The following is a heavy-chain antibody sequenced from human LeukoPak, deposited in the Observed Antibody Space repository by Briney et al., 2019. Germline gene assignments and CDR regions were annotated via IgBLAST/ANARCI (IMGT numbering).Heavy chain of an antibody. D-gene: IGHD6-19*01. CDR2: VYATGTT. CDR3: ARVGSGGAWFDF. Sequence: SETLSLACTVSSGSITGYYWSWIRQPPGKGLEWIGYVYATGTTNYNPSLNTRATISIDTSKNQLSLTLTSVTAADTAVYYCARVGSGGAWFDFWGQGTLVSVSS. J-gene: IGHJ4*02. CDR1: SGSITGYY. V-gene: IGHV4-59*01.